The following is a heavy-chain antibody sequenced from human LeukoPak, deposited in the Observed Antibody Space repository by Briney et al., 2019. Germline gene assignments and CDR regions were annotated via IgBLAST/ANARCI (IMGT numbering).Heavy chain of an antibody. D-gene: IGHD1-26*01. CDR1: GGSFSGYY. V-gene: IGHV4-34*01. CDR3: AGMGSGSSPLYYYYYMDV. CDR2: INHSGST. Sequence: SETLSLTCAVYGGSFSGYYWSWIRQPPGKGLEWIGEINHSGSTNYNPSLKSRVTISVDTSKNQFSLKLSSVTAADTAVYYCAGMGSGSSPLYYYYYMDVWGKGTTVTVSS. J-gene: IGHJ6*03.